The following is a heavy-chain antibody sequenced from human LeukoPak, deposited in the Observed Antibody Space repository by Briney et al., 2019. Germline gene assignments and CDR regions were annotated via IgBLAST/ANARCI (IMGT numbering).Heavy chain of an antibody. J-gene: IGHJ4*02. D-gene: IGHD1-26*01. V-gene: IGHV3-23*01. CDR2: ISGSGGST. Sequence: GGSLRLSCAASGFTFSSYAMSWVRQAPGKGLEWVSAISGSGGSTYYADSVKGRFTISRDNSKNTLYLQMNSLRAGDTAVYYCAKDRWELRTFDYWGQGTLVTVSS. CDR3: AKDRWELRTFDY. CDR1: GFTFSSYA.